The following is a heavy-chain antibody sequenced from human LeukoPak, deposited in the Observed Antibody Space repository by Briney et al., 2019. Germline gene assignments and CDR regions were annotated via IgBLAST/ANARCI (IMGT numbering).Heavy chain of an antibody. Sequence: PGGSLRLSCAASGFTLSTYALNWVRQAPGRGLEWVSTISPSGNYIFYADSVRGRFTISRDNAKNSLYLQMNSLRAEDTAVYYCARDFRNSYGPTSYYFDYWGQGTLVTVSS. CDR3: ARDFRNSYGPTSYYFDY. D-gene: IGHD5-18*01. CDR2: ISPSGNYI. J-gene: IGHJ4*02. CDR1: GFTLSTYA. V-gene: IGHV3-21*01.